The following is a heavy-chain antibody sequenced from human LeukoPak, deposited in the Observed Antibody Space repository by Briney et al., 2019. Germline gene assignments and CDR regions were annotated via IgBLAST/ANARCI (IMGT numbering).Heavy chain of an antibody. J-gene: IGHJ4*02. CDR2: INHSGST. D-gene: IGHD6-13*01. CDR1: GGSFSGYY. V-gene: IGHV4-34*01. CDR3: ARRIAAAGRFRAGSGYFDY. Sequence: PSETLSLTRAVYGGSFSGYYWSWIRQPPGKGLEWIGEINHSGSTNYNPSLKSRVTISVDTSKNQFSLKLSSVTAADTAVYYCARRIAAAGRFRAGSGYFDYWGQGTLVTVSS.